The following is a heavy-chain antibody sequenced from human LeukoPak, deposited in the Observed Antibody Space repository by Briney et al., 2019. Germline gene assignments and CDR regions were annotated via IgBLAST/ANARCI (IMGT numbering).Heavy chain of an antibody. J-gene: IGHJ5*02. CDR3: AKGTVAEPTYYYHRRGYYR. CDR1: GYTFTSYD. V-gene: IGHV1-2*02. Sequence: ASVKVSCKASGYTFTSYDISWVRQTPGQGLEWMGWINPNSCGTNYAPTFQGRVTMTRDTSISTAYLQRSRLRSDDTAVYYCAKGTVAEPTYYYHRRGYYRWGQRALVTVSS. D-gene: IGHD3-22*01. CDR2: INPNSCGT.